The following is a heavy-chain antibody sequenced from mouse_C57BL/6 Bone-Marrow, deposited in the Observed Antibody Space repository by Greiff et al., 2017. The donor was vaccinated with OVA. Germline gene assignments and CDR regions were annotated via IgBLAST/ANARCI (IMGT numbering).Heavy chain of an antibody. J-gene: IGHJ3*01. Sequence: EVQRVESVAELVRPGASVKLSCTASGFNIKNTYMHWVKQRPEQGLEWIGRIDPANGNTKYAPKFQGKATITADTSSNTAYLQLSSLTSEDTAIYYCARSPIYDGYYEAYWGQGTLVTVSA. CDR2: IDPANGNT. CDR1: GFNIKNTY. D-gene: IGHD2-3*01. CDR3: ARSPIYDGYYEAY. V-gene: IGHV14-3*01.